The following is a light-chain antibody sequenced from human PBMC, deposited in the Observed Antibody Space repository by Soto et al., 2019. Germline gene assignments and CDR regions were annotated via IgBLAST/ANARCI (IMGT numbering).Light chain of an antibody. CDR3: QHYGSSPRT. Sequence: EIVLTQSPGTLSLSPGETATLSCRASRSVSSNYLAWYQQRPGQAPRLLINRASNRATGIPDRFTGSGSGTDFTLTINRLEPADFALYYCQHYGSSPRTFGQGTKVEIK. V-gene: IGKV3-20*01. J-gene: IGKJ1*01. CDR2: RAS. CDR1: RSVSSNY.